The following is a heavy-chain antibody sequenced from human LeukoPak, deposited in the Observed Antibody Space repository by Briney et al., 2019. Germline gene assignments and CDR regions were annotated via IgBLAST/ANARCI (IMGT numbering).Heavy chain of an antibody. CDR3: ARDGGIIRFGGQDV. V-gene: IGHV3-7*01. CDR1: GFTFSSYW. CDR2: MNRDGSEK. D-gene: IGHD3-16*01. J-gene: IGHJ6*02. Sequence: GGSLRLSCAASGFTFSSYWMSWVRQAPGKGLEWVANMNRDGSEKNYVDSIKGRFTISRDNAANSLYLQMDSLRVEDTAVYYCARDGGIIRFGGQDVWGQGTTVIVS.